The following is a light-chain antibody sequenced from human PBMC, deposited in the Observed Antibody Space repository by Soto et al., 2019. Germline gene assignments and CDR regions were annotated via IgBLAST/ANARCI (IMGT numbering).Light chain of an antibody. J-gene: IGKJ5*01. CDR1: QRISSW. V-gene: IGKV1-12*01. Sequence: DIQMTQPPSSVSAYVGDRVTITFRASQRISSWLAWYHQKQGKEPKHLIYDAASLQSGGPSRLSGSGSGTDVTLTISSLQPEDFATYYCQQANSFPTFGQGTRLEIK. CDR3: QQANSFPT. CDR2: DAA.